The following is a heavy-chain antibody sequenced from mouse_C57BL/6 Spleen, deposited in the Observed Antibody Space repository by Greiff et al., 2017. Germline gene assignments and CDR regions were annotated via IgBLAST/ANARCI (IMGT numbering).Heavy chain of an antibody. V-gene: IGHV1-52*01. D-gene: IGHD4-1*01. Sequence: VQLQQPGAELVRPGSSVKLSCKASGYTFTSYWMHWVKQRPIQGLEWIGNIDPSDSETHYNQKFKDKATLTVDKSSSTAYMQLSSLTSEDSAVYYCARRGELGRGYFDYWGQGTTLTVSS. CDR1: GYTFTSYW. CDR3: ARRGELGRGYFDY. J-gene: IGHJ2*01. CDR2: IDPSDSET.